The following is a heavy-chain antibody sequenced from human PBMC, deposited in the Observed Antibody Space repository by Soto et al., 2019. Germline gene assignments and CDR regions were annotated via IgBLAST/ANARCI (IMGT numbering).Heavy chain of an antibody. CDR2: INSDGSST. J-gene: IGHJ4*02. CDR3: ARSRYGDVLDY. CDR1: GFTFSSYW. Sequence: GGSLRLSCAASGFTFSSYWMHWVRQAPGKGLVWVSRINSDGSSTSYADSVKGRFTISRDNAKNTLYLQMNSLRAEDTAVYYCARSRYGDVLDYWGQGTLVTVSS. D-gene: IGHD4-17*01. V-gene: IGHV3-74*01.